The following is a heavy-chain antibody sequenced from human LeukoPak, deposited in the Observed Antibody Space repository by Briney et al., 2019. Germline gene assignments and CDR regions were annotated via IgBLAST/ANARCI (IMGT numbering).Heavy chain of an antibody. V-gene: IGHV3-66*01. CDR3: AREVGSGSYYFGY. D-gene: IGHD1-26*01. CDR2: IYTGGST. Sequence: PGGSLRLPCAASGFTVSSNYMSWVRQAPGKGLEWVSVIYTGGSTYYADSVKGRFTISRDNSKNTLYLQMNSLRAEDTAVYYCAREVGSGSYYFGYWGQGTLVTVST. J-gene: IGHJ4*02. CDR1: GFTVSSNY.